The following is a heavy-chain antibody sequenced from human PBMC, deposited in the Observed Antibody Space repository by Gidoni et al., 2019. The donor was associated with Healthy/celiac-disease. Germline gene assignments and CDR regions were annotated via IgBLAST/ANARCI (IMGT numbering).Heavy chain of an antibody. CDR2: ISSRGSTI. CDR1: GFTFSDYY. V-gene: IGHV3-11*01. J-gene: IGHJ6*02. Sequence: QVQLVESGGGLVKPGGSLRLSCAASGFTFSDYYMSWIRQAPGKGLGWVSYISSRGSTINYADSVKGRFTISRDNAKNSLYLQMNSLRAEDTAVYYCARTPFWTYYYYYYGMDVWGQGTTVTVSS. D-gene: IGHD3-3*01. CDR3: ARTPFWTYYYYYYGMDV.